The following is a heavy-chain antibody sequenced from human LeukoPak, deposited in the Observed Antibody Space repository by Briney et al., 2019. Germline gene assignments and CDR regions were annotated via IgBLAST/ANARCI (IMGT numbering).Heavy chain of an antibody. J-gene: IGHJ3*02. CDR1: GFNVSSKC. V-gene: IGHV3-66*01. Sequence: GGSLRLSCAASGFNVSSKCISWARQAPGKGLEWVSLIYSGGSTYYADSVKGRFTISRDNSKNTLYLQMNSLRAEDTAVYYCARVVSSGWRDAFDIWGQGTMVTVSS. CDR2: IYSGGST. D-gene: IGHD6-19*01. CDR3: ARVVSSGWRDAFDI.